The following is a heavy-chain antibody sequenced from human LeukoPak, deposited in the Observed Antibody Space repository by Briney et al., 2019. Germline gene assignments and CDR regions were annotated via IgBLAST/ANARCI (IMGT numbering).Heavy chain of an antibody. D-gene: IGHD3-9*01. CDR2: IYYSGST. V-gene: IGHV4-61*01. CDR1: GGSVSSGSYY. Sequence: SETLSLTCTVSGGSVSSGSYYWSWIRQPPGKGLEWIGYIYYSGSTNYNPSLKSRVTISVDTSKNQFSLKLSSVTAADTAVYYCARDGSPYYDILTGYFPYNYNWFDPWGQGTLVTVSS. CDR3: ARDGSPYYDILTGYFPYNYNWFDP. J-gene: IGHJ5*02.